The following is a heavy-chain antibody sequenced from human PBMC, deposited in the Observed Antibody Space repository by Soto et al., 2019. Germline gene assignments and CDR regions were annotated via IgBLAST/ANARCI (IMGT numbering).Heavy chain of an antibody. Sequence: SQTLSLTCALSGDSVSSNSAAWNWTRQSPSRGLEWLGRTYYRSKWYNEYAVCVKSRITINTDTSKNKFSLQLNSVTPEDTAMYYCASEVAYYDFWSGYYGYYGMDVWGQGTTVTVSS. CDR1: GDSVSSNSAA. CDR2: TYYRSKWYN. CDR3: ASEVAYYDFWSGYYGYYGMDV. V-gene: IGHV6-1*01. D-gene: IGHD3-3*01. J-gene: IGHJ6*02.